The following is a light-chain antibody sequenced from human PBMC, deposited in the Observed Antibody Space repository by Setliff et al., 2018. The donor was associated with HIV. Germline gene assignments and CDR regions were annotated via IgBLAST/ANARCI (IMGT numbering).Light chain of an antibody. CDR3: CSYTSSTAYV. V-gene: IGLV2-14*01. J-gene: IGLJ1*01. CDR2: EVG. CDR1: SSDVGGYDY. Sequence: QSALTQPASVSGSPGQSITISCTGTSSDVGGYDYVSWYRQHPGKAPKLLIYEVGNRPSGVSNRFSASKSANTASLTISGLQAQDEADYYCCSYTSSTAYVSGTGTKVTVL.